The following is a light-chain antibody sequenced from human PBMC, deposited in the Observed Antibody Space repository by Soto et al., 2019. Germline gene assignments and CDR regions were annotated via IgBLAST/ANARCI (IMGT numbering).Light chain of an antibody. CDR1: SSDVGGCNY. Sequence: QFVLTQPASVSRPLGKTIAISCSGTSSDVGGCNYVSWYQQHPGKAPRLMIYEVSNRPSGVSNRFSGSKSGNTASLTISGLQADDEADYYCSSYTSSSTLYVFGTGTKVTVL. V-gene: IGLV2-14*01. J-gene: IGLJ1*01. CDR3: SSYTSSSTLYV. CDR2: EVS.